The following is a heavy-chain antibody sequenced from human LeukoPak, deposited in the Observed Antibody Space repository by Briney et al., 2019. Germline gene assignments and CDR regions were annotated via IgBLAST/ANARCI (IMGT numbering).Heavy chain of an antibody. D-gene: IGHD3-16*02. CDR3: ARDSGRYVWGSYRLMMIDAFDI. Sequence: KSSETLSLTCAVYGGSFSGYYWSWIRQPAGKGLEWIGRIYTSGSTNYNPSLKSRVTMSVDTSKNQFSLKLSSVTAADTAVYYCARDSGRYVWGSYRLMMIDAFDIWGQGTMVTVSS. V-gene: IGHV4-4*07. CDR1: GGSFSGYY. J-gene: IGHJ3*02. CDR2: IYTSGST.